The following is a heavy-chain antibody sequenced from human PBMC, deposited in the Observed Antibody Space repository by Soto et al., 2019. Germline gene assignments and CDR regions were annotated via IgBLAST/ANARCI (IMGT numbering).Heavy chain of an antibody. CDR3: AKGLIDCSGGSCYKDYYYGMAV. CDR1: GFPFSSYG. J-gene: IGHJ6*02. CDR2: ISYDGSNK. D-gene: IGHD2-15*01. Sequence: QVQLVESGGGVVQPGRSLRLSCAASGFPFSSYGMHWVRQAPGKGLEWVAVISYDGSNKYYADSVKGRFTISRDNSKNTLYLQMNSLRAEDTDVYYCAKGLIDCSGGSCYKDYYYGMAVWGQGTTVTVSS. V-gene: IGHV3-30*18.